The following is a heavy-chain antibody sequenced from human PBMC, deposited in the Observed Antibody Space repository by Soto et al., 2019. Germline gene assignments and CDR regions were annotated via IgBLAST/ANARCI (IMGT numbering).Heavy chain of an antibody. CDR2: ISAYNGNT. CDR3: ARVGPAAGDLRTRHVSYYYYYMDV. CDR1: GYTFTSYG. Sequence: QVQLVQSGAEVKKTGASVKVSWKASGYTFTSYGISWVRQAPGQGLEWMGWISAYNGNTNYAQKLQGRVTMTTDTSTSTAYMELRSLRSDDTAVYYCARVGPAAGDLRTRHVSYYYYYMDVWGKGTTVTVSS. D-gene: IGHD6-13*01. V-gene: IGHV1-18*01. J-gene: IGHJ6*03.